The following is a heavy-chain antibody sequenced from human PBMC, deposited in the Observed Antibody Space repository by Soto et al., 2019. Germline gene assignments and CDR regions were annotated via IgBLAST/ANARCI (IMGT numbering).Heavy chain of an antibody. CDR2: ISGSGAGT. CDR1: GFTFSSYG. Sequence: EVQLVESGGGLVQPGGSLRLSCAASGFTFSSYGMSWVRQPPGKGLEWVSAISGSGAGTYYADSVKGRFTISRDNSKNTPYLQMNSLRAEDTAVYYCAKDSATFGRFDYWGQGTLVTVSS. J-gene: IGHJ4*02. D-gene: IGHD3-3*01. CDR3: AKDSATFGRFDY. V-gene: IGHV3-23*04.